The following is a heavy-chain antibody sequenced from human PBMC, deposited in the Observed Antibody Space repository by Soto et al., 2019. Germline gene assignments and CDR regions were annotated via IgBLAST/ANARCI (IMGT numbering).Heavy chain of an antibody. V-gene: IGHV4-34*01. Sequence: SETLSLTCAVYGGSFSGYYWSWIRQPPGKGLEWIGEINHSGSTNYNPSLKSRVTISVDTSKNQFSLYLQMNSLRAEDTAVYYCARVTLTNYYYYMDVWGKGTTVTVSS. CDR3: ARVTLTNYYYYMDV. D-gene: IGHD3-9*01. CDR1: GGSFSGYY. CDR2: INHSGST. J-gene: IGHJ6*03.